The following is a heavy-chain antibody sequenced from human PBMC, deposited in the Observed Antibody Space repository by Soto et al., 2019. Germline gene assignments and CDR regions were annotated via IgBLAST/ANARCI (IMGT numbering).Heavy chain of an antibody. J-gene: IGHJ3*01. CDR2: INNDGSTT. Sequence: DVQVVESGGGLVQPGGSLRLSCAAAGTTFSDHWMHWVRQAPGKGLMWVSYINNDGSTTFYADSVKGRFTISRDTAKNTLYLQMNSLRAEDTAVYYCARASAGFDVWGQGTVVTVSS. D-gene: IGHD6-19*01. CDR3: ARASAGFDV. CDR1: GTTFSDHW. V-gene: IGHV3-74*01.